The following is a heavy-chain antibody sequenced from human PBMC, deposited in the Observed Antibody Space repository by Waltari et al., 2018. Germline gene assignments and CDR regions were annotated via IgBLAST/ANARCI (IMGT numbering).Heavy chain of an antibody. CDR2: IKRKRDGESV. CDR3: TAETRLEWLFPFDY. D-gene: IGHD3-3*01. V-gene: IGHV3-15*01. CDR1: GFTFSNSW. Sequence: EVQLVESGAGPVQPGGSLRLSCVTSGFTFSNSWMNWVRQAPGQGLEWIARIKRKRDGESVYYASSVEGRFFISRDDSKNTMYLEMNGLKTEDTAVYYCTAETRLEWLFPFDYWGQGVLVTVSS. J-gene: IGHJ4*02.